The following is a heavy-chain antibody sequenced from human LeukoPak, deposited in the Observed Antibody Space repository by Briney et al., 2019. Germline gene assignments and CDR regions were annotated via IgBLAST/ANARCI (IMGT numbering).Heavy chain of an antibody. J-gene: IGHJ4*02. CDR2: IYYSGST. Sequence: SETLSLTCTVSGGSISGYYWSWIRQPPGKGLEGIGYIYYSGSTNYNPSLKSRVTISVDTSKNQFSLKLSSVTAADTAVYYCARDVDSSGYYDYWGQGTLVTVSS. CDR3: ARDVDSSGYYDY. D-gene: IGHD3-22*01. V-gene: IGHV4-59*01. CDR1: GGSISGYY.